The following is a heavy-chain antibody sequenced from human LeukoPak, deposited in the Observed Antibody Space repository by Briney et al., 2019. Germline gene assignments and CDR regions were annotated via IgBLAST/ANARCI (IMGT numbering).Heavy chain of an antibody. D-gene: IGHD3-9*01. CDR2: ISVGSDVI. CDR3: AKSHVSTATGTGRYFDY. V-gene: IGHV3-23*01. Sequence: GGSLRLSCAVSGLAFSNSAMSWVRQAPGKGLEWVSAISVGSDVIYYADSVKGRFAISRDNSKHTVYLQMDSLRAEDTAVYYCAKSHVSTATGTGRYFDYWGQGTLVTVSS. J-gene: IGHJ4*02. CDR1: GLAFSNSA.